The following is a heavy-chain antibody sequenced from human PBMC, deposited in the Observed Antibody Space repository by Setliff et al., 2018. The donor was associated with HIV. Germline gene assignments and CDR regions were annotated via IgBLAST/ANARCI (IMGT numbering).Heavy chain of an antibody. V-gene: IGHV3-23*01. CDR2: ISASGGNT. CDR3: AKDPRAAVATICDY. J-gene: IGHJ4*02. Sequence: PGGSLRLSCAASGFTFSSYAMNWVRQAPGKGLEWVSAISASGGNTYYADSVKGRFTISRDNSKNTLYLQMNSLRAEDTAVYYCAKDPRAAVATICDYWGQGTLVTVSS. CDR1: GFTFSSYA. D-gene: IGHD5-12*01.